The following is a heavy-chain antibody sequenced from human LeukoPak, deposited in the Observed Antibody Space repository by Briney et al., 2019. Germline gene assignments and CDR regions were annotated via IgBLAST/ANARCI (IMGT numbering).Heavy chain of an antibody. J-gene: IGHJ3*02. CDR3: ARDALPYSGRAFDI. CDR2: IKPDGGQK. D-gene: IGHD1-26*01. V-gene: IGHV3-7*01. CDR1: GFTFGTYW. Sequence: GESPRLSCSGSGFTFGTYWMSWVRQAPGKGLEWVANIKPDGGQKYYVDSVKGRFTISRDNAKNSMYLQMNSLRAEDTAVYYCARDALPYSGRAFDIWGQGTMITVSS.